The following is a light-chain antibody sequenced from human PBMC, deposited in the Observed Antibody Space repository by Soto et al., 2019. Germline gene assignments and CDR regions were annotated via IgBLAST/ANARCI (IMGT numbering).Light chain of an antibody. V-gene: IGLV2-14*01. J-gene: IGLJ1*01. CDR3: TSFTSRSTLV. CDR2: EVS. CDR1: SSDIGGYNH. Sequence: QSALTQPASVSGSPGQSITISCTGTSSDIGGYNHVSWYQQHPGKVPKLMIFEVSNRPSGVSTRVSASKSGNTASLTISGLQAEDEADYYCTSFTSRSTLVFGTGTKLTVL.